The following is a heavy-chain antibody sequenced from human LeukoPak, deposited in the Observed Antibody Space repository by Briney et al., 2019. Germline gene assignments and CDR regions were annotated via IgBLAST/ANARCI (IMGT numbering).Heavy chain of an antibody. CDR3: AAWARYCSSTSCFYSRFIDY. Sequence: ASVKVSCKASGGTFSSYAISWVRQAPGQGLEWMGGIIPIFGTANYAQKFQGRVTITADESTSTAYMELSSLRSEDTAVYYCAAWARYCSSTSCFYSRFIDYWGQGTLVTVSS. V-gene: IGHV1-69*13. J-gene: IGHJ4*02. D-gene: IGHD2-2*01. CDR1: GGTFSSYA. CDR2: IIPIFGTA.